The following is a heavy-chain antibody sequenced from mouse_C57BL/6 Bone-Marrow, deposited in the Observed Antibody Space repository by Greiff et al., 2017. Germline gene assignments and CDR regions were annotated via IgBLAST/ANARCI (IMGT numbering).Heavy chain of an antibody. CDR2: ISSGGSYT. CDR1: GFTFSSYG. V-gene: IGHV5-6*01. CDR3: ARPRFWYAMDY. Sequence: EVQRVESGGDLVKPGGSLKLSCAASGFTFSSYGMSWVRQTPDKRLEWVATISSGGSYTYYPDSVKGRFTISRDNAKNTLYLQMSSLKSEDTAMYDCARPRFWYAMDYWGQGTSVTVAS. J-gene: IGHJ4*01.